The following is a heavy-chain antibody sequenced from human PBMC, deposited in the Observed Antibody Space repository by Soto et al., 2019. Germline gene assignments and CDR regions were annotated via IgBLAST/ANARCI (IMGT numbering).Heavy chain of an antibody. CDR1: GFTFSNAW. J-gene: IGHJ6*02. D-gene: IGHD5-12*01. V-gene: IGHV3-15*01. Sequence: GGSLRLSCAASGFTFSNAWMSWVRQAPGKGLEWVGRIKSKTDGGTTDYAAPVKGRFTISRDDSKNTLYLQMNSLKTEDTAVYYCTTDRGWLSYYYYYGMDVWGQATTVTVSS. CDR3: TTDRGWLSYYYYYGMDV. CDR2: IKSKTDGGTT.